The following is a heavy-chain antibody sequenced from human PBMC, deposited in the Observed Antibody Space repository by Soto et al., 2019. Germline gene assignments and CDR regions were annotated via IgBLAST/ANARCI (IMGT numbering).Heavy chain of an antibody. CDR3: ARGDEMTAVTIFEY. CDR2: VIPVFNTS. D-gene: IGHD4-17*01. V-gene: IGHV1-69*01. J-gene: IGHJ4*02. Sequence: QVQLEQSGPEVKRPGTSVKVSCKASGGAFGRYSVSWVRQAPGQGLEWIGGVIPVFNTSNYSLKFQGRVAIFADLSTSSVFMELRSLRSEATALYYCARGDEMTAVTIFEYWGPGTLVTVSS. CDR1: GGAFGRYS.